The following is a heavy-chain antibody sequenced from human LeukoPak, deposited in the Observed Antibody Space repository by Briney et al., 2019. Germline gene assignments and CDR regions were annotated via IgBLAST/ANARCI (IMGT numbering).Heavy chain of an antibody. D-gene: IGHD2-21*02. CDR1: GYTFTSYA. V-gene: IGHV1-3*01. J-gene: IGHJ3*02. CDR3: ARTLLDAVVAGDAFDI. CDR2: INAGNGNT. Sequence: GASVKVSCKASGYTFTSYAMHWVRQAPGQRLEWMGWINAGNGNTKYSQKFQGRVTITRDTSASTAYMELSSLGSEDTAVYYCARTLLDAVVAGDAFDIWGQGTMVTVSS.